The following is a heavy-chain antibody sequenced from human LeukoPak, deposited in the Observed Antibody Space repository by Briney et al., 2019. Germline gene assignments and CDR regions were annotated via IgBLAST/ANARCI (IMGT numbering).Heavy chain of an antibody. CDR1: GYTFTGYY. CDR2: INPNSGGT. D-gene: IGHD6-19*01. V-gene: IGHV1-2*06. Sequence: ASVKVSCKTSGYTFTGYYIHWVRQAPGQGLEWMGRINPNSGGTNSAQKFQGRVTMTRDTSITTAYMELSSLRSDDTAVYYCARVVPSSSINHWGQGTLVTVSS. CDR3: ARVVPSSSINH. J-gene: IGHJ5*02.